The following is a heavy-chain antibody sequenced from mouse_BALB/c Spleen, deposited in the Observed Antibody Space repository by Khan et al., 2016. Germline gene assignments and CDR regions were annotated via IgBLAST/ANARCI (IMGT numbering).Heavy chain of an antibody. Sequence: EVELVESGPSLVKPSQTLSLTCSVTGDSITSGYWNWIRKFPGNKLEYMGYISYSGSTYYTPSLKSRLTITRDTSKNQYYLQLNSVTTEDTATYDCARYDGYYLDYWGQGTTLTVSS. CDR2: ISYSGST. CDR3: ARYDGYYLDY. CDR1: GDSITSGY. J-gene: IGHJ2*01. V-gene: IGHV3-8*02. D-gene: IGHD2-3*01.